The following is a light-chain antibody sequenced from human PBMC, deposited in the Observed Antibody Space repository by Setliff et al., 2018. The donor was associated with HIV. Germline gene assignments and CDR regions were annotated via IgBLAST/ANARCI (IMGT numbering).Light chain of an antibody. J-gene: IGLJ1*01. Sequence: QSALSQPASVSGSPGQSITISCTGTSSDVGSYNLVSWYQQHPGKAPKLMIYEVSKRPSGFSNRISGSKSGNTASLTISGLQAEDEADYYCSSYADVSTFLFGTGTKVTVL. CDR2: EVS. CDR1: SSDVGSYNL. V-gene: IGLV2-23*02. CDR3: SSYADVSTFL.